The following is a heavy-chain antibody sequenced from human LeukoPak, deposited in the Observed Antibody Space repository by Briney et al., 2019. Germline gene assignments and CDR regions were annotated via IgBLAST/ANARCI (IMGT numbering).Heavy chain of an antibody. CDR3: ARGRAAADDFDL. V-gene: IGHV1-18*01. D-gene: IGHD6-13*01. Sequence: GASVKVSCKTSGYTFNTYSINWVGQAPGQGLVWLGWVNTYKGDTKYTQKFQGRVTLTTDPSTSTVYMELTNLRSDDTAMYYCARGRAAADDFDLWGQGTLVTVSS. CDR2: VNTYKGDT. CDR1: GYTFNTYS. J-gene: IGHJ4*02.